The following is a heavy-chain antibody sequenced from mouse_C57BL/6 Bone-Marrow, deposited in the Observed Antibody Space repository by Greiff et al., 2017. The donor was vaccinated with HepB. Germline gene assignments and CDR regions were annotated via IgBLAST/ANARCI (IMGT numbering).Heavy chain of an antibody. Sequence: DVMLVESGGDLVKPGGSLKLSCAASGFTFSSYGMSWVRQTPDKRLEWVATISSGGSYTYYPDSVKGRFTISRDNAKNTLYLQMSSLKSEDTAMYYCARHPHYYGSSLDYWGQGTTLTVSS. V-gene: IGHV5-6*02. CDR2: ISSGGSYT. D-gene: IGHD1-1*01. J-gene: IGHJ2*01. CDR1: GFTFSSYG. CDR3: ARHPHYYGSSLDY.